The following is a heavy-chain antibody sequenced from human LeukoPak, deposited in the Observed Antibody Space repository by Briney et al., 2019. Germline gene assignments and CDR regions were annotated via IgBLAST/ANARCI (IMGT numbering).Heavy chain of an antibody. CDR1: GFTFSSYA. V-gene: IGHV3-23*01. D-gene: IGHD6-13*01. CDR3: ANPPSSSPPILP. CDR2: ISGSGGST. J-gene: IGHJ5*02. Sequence: GGSLRLSCAASGFTFSSYAMSWVRQAPGKGLAWVSAISGSGGSTYYADSVKGRFTISRDNSKNTLYLQMNSLRAEDTAVYYCANPPSSSPPILPWGQGTLVTVSS.